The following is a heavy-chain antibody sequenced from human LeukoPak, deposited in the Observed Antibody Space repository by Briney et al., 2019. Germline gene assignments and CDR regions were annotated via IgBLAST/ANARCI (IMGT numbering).Heavy chain of an antibody. CDR1: GGSISSGSYY. Sequence: SETLSLTCTVSGGSISSGSYYWSWIRQPAGKGLEWIGRIYTSGSTNYNPSLKSRVTISVDTSKNQFSLKLSSVTAADTAVYYCARQKAKGAFDIWGQGTMVTVSS. V-gene: IGHV4-61*02. CDR3: ARQKAKGAFDI. CDR2: IYTSGST. J-gene: IGHJ3*02.